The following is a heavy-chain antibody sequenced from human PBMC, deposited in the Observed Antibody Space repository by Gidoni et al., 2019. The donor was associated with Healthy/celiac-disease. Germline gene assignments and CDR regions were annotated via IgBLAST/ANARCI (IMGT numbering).Heavy chain of an antibody. CDR2: ISGSGGST. J-gene: IGHJ4*02. D-gene: IGHD3-10*01. CDR3: AKDHGGPMVRGVSDY. V-gene: IGHV3-23*01. Sequence: GQLLESRGGFLYPWGPLRPPSAASAFPFCRYAMSWVRQAPGKGLGWVSAISGSGGSTYYADSVKGRFTISRDNAKNTLYLQMNSLRAEDTAVYYCAKDHGGPMVRGVSDYWGQGTLVTVSA. CDR1: AFPFCRYA.